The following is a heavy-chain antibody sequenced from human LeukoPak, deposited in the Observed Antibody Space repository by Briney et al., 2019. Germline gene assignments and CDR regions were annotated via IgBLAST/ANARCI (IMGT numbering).Heavy chain of an antibody. CDR1: GYTFTSYA. CDR3: ARGRQMNWYFDL. V-gene: IGHV1-8*03. Sequence: ASVKVSCKASGYTFTSYAMNWVRQAAGQGLEWMGWMNPKSGSTAYAQKVQGRVTFTRNTSITTAYLDLTNLRYEDTAMYYCARGRQMNWYFDLWGRGTQVTVAS. J-gene: IGHJ2*01. CDR2: MNPKSGST.